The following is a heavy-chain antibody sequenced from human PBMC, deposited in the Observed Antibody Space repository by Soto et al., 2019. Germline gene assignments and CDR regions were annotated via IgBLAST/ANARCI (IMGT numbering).Heavy chain of an antibody. CDR3: AKDSKSVSVSAARVYGMDV. CDR2: TRSNGEHT. CDR1: GFMFSNFA. J-gene: IGHJ6*02. D-gene: IGHD2-2*01. V-gene: IGHV3-23*01. Sequence: GGSLRLSCAGSGFMFSNFAMTWVRQAPGKGLEWVSTTRSNGEHTYYTDSVKGRFTVSRDNSKNTLFLEMSSLRAEDTAIYYCAKDSKSVSVSAARVYGMDVWGQGTTVTVS.